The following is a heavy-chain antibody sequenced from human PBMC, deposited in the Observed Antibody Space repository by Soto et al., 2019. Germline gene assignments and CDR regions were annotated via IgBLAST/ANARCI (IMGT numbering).Heavy chain of an antibody. V-gene: IGHV4-30-4*02. Sequence: PSETLSLTCTVSGDSIGSGNKYWSWIRQAPGKGLEWIGYIFSSGTTYYNPSLKSRLTMSLDTSQNQFSLRLNSVTAADTAVYFCASFLFPRRSYYATHVCGQ. CDR2: IFSSGTT. CDR1: GDSIGSGNKY. CDR3: ASFLFPRRSYYATHV. J-gene: IGHJ6*02. D-gene: IGHD3-10*02.